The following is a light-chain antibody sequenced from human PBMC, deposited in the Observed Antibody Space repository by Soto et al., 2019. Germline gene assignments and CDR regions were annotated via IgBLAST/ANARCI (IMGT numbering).Light chain of an antibody. J-gene: IGKJ2*01. Sequence: DIQMTQSPSTLPASVGDRVTITCRASQSISNWLAWYQQKPGQAPKLLIFRTSSLQSGVPSRFRGSGSGTECTITISSLQTDDYATYYGQHYNIYYYTFGKGTKLEIK. CDR1: QSISNW. CDR3: QHYNIYYYT. CDR2: RTS. V-gene: IGKV1-5*03.